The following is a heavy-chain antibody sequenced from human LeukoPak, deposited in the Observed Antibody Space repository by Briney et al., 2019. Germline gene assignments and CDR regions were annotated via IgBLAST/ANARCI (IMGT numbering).Heavy chain of an antibody. J-gene: IGHJ4*02. Sequence: ASVKVSCKASGYTFTSYGISWVRQAPGQGLESMGWISAYNGKTNYAQKLQGRVTMTTDTSTSTAYMELRSLRSDDTAVYYCAREVQYYYDSSGYYWYYFDYWGQGTLVTVSS. D-gene: IGHD3-22*01. V-gene: IGHV1-18*01. CDR1: GYTFTSYG. CDR3: AREVQYYYDSSGYYWYYFDY. CDR2: ISAYNGKT.